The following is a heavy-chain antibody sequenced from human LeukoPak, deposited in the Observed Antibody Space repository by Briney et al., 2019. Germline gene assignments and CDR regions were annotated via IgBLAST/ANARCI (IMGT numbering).Heavy chain of an antibody. Sequence: SETLSLTCTVSGGSISSYYWSWIRQPPGKELECVAYIYYSGSTNYNPSLKSRVTISVDTSKNQFSLKLSSVTAADTAVYYCAGPRREYSSGWYYFDYWGQGTLVTVSS. CDR1: GGSISSYY. J-gene: IGHJ4*02. V-gene: IGHV4-59*08. D-gene: IGHD6-19*01. CDR2: IYYSGST. CDR3: AGPRREYSSGWYYFDY.